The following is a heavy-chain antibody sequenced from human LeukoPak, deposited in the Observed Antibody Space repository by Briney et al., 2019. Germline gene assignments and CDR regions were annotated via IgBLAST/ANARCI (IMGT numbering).Heavy chain of an antibody. CDR3: VTTPYGNHLPFFYF. CDR2: ISSGGST. Sequence: PGGSLRLSCAASGLTVSRKYLTWVRQAPGKGLEWVSVISSGGSTYYSDSVRGRFTISRDNSKNTLYLQMNNVKVEEPAFYYFVTTPYGNHLPFFYFWGPGTLVTVSP. J-gene: IGHJ4*02. CDR1: GLTVSRKY. D-gene: IGHD1-14*01. V-gene: IGHV3-66*01.